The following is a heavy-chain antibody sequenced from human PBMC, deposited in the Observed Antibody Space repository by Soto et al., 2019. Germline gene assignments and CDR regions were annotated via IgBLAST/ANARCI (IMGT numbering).Heavy chain of an antibody. CDR1: GGTFSSYT. CDR3: VRDWESTTQTWGFGDS. V-gene: IGHV1-69*04. Sequence: QVQVVQSGAEVKKPGSSVKVSCKASGGTFSSYTITWVRQAPGQGLEWLGRIIPIFGVTNYAQKFQDRRKMRADRPPTTAYMELSSLTSADTAVYYCVRDWESTTQTWGFGDSWGQGTLVTVSS. J-gene: IGHJ4*02. D-gene: IGHD3-10*01. CDR2: IIPIFGVT.